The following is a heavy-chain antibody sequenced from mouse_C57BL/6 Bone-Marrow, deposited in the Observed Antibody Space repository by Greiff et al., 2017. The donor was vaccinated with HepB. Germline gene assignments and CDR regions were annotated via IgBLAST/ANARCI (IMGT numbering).Heavy chain of an antibody. Sequence: EVKLVESGGDLVKPGGSLKLSCAASGFTFSSYGMSWVRQTPDKRLEWVATISSGGSYTYYPDSVKGRFTISRDNAKNTLYLQLSSLKSEDTAMYYCARPRWLLWFAYWGQGTLVTVSA. V-gene: IGHV5-6*02. CDR3: ARPRWLLWFAY. CDR1: GFTFSSYG. CDR2: ISSGGSYT. D-gene: IGHD2-3*01. J-gene: IGHJ3*01.